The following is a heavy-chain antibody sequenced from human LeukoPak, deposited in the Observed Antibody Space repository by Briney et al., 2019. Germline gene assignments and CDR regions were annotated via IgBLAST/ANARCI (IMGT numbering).Heavy chain of an antibody. CDR1: GFTFSSYE. CDR2: ISSSGSTI. D-gene: IGHD5-24*01. Sequence: GGSLRLSCAASGFTFSSYEMNWVRQAPGKGLEWVSYISSSGSTIYYADSVKGRFTISRDNAKNTLYLQMNSLRAEDTAVYYCARGSWGYNQLFGGAFDIWGQGTMVTVSS. CDR3: ARGSWGYNQLFGGAFDI. V-gene: IGHV3-48*03. J-gene: IGHJ3*02.